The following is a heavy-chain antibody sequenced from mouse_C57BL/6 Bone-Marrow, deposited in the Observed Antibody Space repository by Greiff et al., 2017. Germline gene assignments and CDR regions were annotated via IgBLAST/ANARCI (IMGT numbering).Heavy chain of an antibody. Sequence: DVKLVESGGDLVKPGGSLKLSCAASGFTFSSYGMSWVRQTPDKRLEWVATISSGGSYTYYPDSVKGRFTISRDNAKNTLYLQMSSLRSEDTAMYYCARQPLVFDVWGTGTTVTGSS. CDR2: ISSGGSYT. CDR1: GFTFSSYG. J-gene: IGHJ1*03. V-gene: IGHV5-6*02. CDR3: ARQPLVFDV.